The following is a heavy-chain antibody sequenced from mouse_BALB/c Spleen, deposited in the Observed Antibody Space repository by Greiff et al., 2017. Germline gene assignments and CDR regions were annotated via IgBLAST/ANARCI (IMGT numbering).Heavy chain of an antibody. V-gene: IGHV1-20*02. J-gene: IGHJ2*01. Sequence: VQLKESGPELVKPGASVKISCKASGYSFTGYFMNWVMQSHGKSLEWIGRINPYNGDTFYNQKFKGKATLTVDKSSSTAHMELRSLASEDSAVYYCARSGDYYGSRKDLDYWGQGTTLTVSS. D-gene: IGHD1-1*01. CDR1: GYSFTGYF. CDR3: ARSGDYYGSRKDLDY. CDR2: INPYNGDT.